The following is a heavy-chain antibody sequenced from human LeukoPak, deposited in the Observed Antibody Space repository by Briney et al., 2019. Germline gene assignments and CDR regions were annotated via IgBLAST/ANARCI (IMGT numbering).Heavy chain of an antibody. J-gene: IGHJ4*02. V-gene: IGHV1-69*05. CDR2: IIPIFGTA. CDR3: AREVRGSYVR. CDR1: GDTFSSYA. D-gene: IGHD1-26*01. Sequence: GASVKVSCKASGDTFSSYAISWVRQAPGQGLEWMGGIIPIFGTANYAQKFQGRVTITTDESTSTAYMELSSLRSEDTAVYYCAREVRGSYVRWGQGTLVTVSS.